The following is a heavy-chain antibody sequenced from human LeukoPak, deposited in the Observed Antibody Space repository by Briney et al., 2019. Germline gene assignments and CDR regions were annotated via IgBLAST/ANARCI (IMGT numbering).Heavy chain of an antibody. CDR2: ISSSSSYI. Sequence: GGSLRLSCAASGFTFSSYSMNWVRQAPGKGLEWVSSISSSSSYIYYADSVKGRFTISRDNAKNSLYLQMNSLRAEDTAVYYCARVRDTAILNRVVFDPWGQGTLVTVSS. V-gene: IGHV3-21*01. J-gene: IGHJ5*02. CDR3: ARVRDTAILNRVVFDP. CDR1: GFTFSSYS. D-gene: IGHD5-18*01.